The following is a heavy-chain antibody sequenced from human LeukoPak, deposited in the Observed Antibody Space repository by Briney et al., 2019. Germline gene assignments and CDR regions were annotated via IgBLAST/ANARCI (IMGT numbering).Heavy chain of an antibody. CDR2: IKSDGSNT. Sequence: GGSLRLSCAASGFTFSSYWMHWVRQAPGKGLVWVSRIKSDGSNTNYADSVKGRFPISRDNAKNTLHLQMNSLRAEDTAVYYCARGGYYGSGRYYFDSWGQGTLVTVSS. D-gene: IGHD3-3*01. CDR1: GFTFSSYW. V-gene: IGHV3-74*01. CDR3: ARGGYYGSGRYYFDS. J-gene: IGHJ4*02.